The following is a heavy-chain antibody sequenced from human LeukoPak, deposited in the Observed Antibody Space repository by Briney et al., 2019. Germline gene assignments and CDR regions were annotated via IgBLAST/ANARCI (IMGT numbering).Heavy chain of an antibody. CDR2: ISSSGSTI. D-gene: IGHD2-8*01. V-gene: IGHV3-11*04. Sequence: GGSLRLSCAASGFTFSDYYMSWIRQAPGKGLEWLSYISSSGSTIYYADSVKGRFTISRDNSKNTLYLQMNSLRAEDTAVYYCAKDTNAAGPHFDYWGQGTLVTVSS. J-gene: IGHJ4*02. CDR3: AKDTNAAGPHFDY. CDR1: GFTFSDYY.